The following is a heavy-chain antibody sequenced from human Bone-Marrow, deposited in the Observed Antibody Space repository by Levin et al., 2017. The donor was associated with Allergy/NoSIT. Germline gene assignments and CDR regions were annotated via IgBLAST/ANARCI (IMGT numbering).Heavy chain of an antibody. V-gene: IGHV3-7*04. CDR2: IKEDGSQR. CDR1: GFSFSSYS. D-gene: IGHD3-10*01. Sequence: GESLKISCTVSGFSFSSYSMSWVRQAPGKGLEWVANIKEDGSQRYYVESVKGRFTISRDNAKNSLYLQMDSLSAEDTAVYYCARDRSALLWFGESPDAFDLWGQGTMVTVSS. CDR3: ARDRSALLWFGESPDAFDL. J-gene: IGHJ3*01.